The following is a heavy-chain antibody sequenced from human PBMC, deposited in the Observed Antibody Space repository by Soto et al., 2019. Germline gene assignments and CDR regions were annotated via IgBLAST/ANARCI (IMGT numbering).Heavy chain of an antibody. J-gene: IGHJ6*02. CDR3: ARPDEGGYSSNHHYYYALDV. D-gene: IGHD3-22*01. Sequence: ASVKVSCKASGGTFRSYSISWVRQAPGQGLEWMGGIIPIFDITNYAQKFQGRVTITADESTSTAYMELSSLGSDDTAGYYCARPDEGGYSSNHHYYYALDVWGQGTTVTVSS. CDR1: GGTFRSYS. V-gene: IGHV1-69*13. CDR2: IIPIFDIT.